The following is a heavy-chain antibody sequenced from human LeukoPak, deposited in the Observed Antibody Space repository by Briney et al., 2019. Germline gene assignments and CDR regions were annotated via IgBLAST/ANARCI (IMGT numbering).Heavy chain of an antibody. Sequence: SVKVSCKASGGTFSSYAISWVRQAPGQGLEWMGRIIPIFCTANYAQKFQGRVTITTDESTSTAYMELSSLRSEDTAVYYCARDGTAVVVVAATHRAFDIWGQGTMVTVSS. CDR3: ARDGTAVVVVAATHRAFDI. D-gene: IGHD2-15*01. V-gene: IGHV1-69*05. CDR2: IIPIFCTA. CDR1: GGTFSSYA. J-gene: IGHJ3*02.